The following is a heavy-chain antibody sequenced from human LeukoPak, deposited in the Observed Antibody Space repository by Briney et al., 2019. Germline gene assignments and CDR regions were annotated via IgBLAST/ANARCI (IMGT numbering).Heavy chain of an antibody. D-gene: IGHD4-23*01. V-gene: IGHV1-69*04. CDR2: IIPILGIA. CDR3: ARMVTAYIHWYFDL. J-gene: IGHJ2*01. Sequence: GASVKVSCKASGGTFSSYAISWVLQAPGQGLEWMGRIIPILGIANYAQKFQGRVTITADKSTSTAYMELSSLRSEDTAVYYCARMVTAYIHWYFDLWGRGTLVTVSS. CDR1: GGTFSSYA.